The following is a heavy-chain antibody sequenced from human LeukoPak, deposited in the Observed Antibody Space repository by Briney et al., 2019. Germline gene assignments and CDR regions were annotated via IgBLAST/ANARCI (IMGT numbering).Heavy chain of an antibody. D-gene: IGHD4-23*01. V-gene: IGHV5-51*01. Sequence: GESLKISCKGSGYNFTTYWVAWVRHMPGKGLEWMGIIHPGDSDTRYRPSFQGRVTISADKSISTAYLQWSSLKASDTAMYYCARRDYGATSAAFDIWGQGTMVTVSS. J-gene: IGHJ3*02. CDR1: GYNFTTYW. CDR2: IHPGDSDT. CDR3: ARRDYGATSAAFDI.